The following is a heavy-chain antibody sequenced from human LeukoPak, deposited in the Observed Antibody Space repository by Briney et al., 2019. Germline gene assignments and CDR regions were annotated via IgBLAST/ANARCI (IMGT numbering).Heavy chain of an antibody. CDR1: GGSISSRSYY. V-gene: IGHV4-39*01. J-gene: IGHJ4*02. D-gene: IGHD3-22*01. CDR2: IYYSGST. Sequence: PSETLSLTCTVSGGSISSRSYYWDWIRQPPGKGLEWIGSIYYSGSTYYNPSLKSRVSISVDTSKNQFSLKLNSVTAADTAVYSCARQYYYDSSGYPLDYWGQGTLVTVSS. CDR3: ARQYYYDSSGYPLDY.